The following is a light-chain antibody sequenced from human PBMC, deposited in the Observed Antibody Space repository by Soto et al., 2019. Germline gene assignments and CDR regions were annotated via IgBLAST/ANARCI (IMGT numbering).Light chain of an antibody. V-gene: IGKV3-20*01. Sequence: EIVLTQSPGTLSLSQGERATLSCRAIEFVTSTYLAWYQQKSGQAPRLLIYGGSNRATGIPDRFSGSGSGTEFTPTISSLQPEDVATFYCQKYNISPSWTFGQGTKVDIK. CDR3: QKYNISPSWT. CDR2: GGS. CDR1: EFVTSTY. J-gene: IGKJ1*01.